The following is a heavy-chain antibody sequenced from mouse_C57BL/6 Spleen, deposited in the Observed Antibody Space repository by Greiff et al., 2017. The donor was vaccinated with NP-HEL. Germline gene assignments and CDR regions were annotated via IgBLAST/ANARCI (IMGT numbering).Heavy chain of an antibody. CDR1: GYTFTSYW. V-gene: IGHV1-64*01. CDR3: ARRGIYYYGSSPYWYFDV. J-gene: IGHJ1*03. Sequence: QVQLQQPGAELVKPGASVKLSCKASGYTFTSYWMHWVKQRPGQGLEWIGMIHPNSGSTNYNEKFKSKATLTVDKSSSTAYMQLSSLSSEDSAVYYCARRGIYYYGSSPYWYFDVWGTGTTVTVSS. CDR2: IHPNSGST. D-gene: IGHD1-1*01.